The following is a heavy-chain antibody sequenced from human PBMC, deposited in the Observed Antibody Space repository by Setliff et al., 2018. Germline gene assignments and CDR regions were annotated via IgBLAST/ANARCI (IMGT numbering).Heavy chain of an antibody. J-gene: IGHJ4*02. V-gene: IGHV1-69*06. CDR3: SRLVRFCIRTSCQRLSGGEF. CDR2: IIPLLETA. D-gene: IGHD2-2*01. Sequence: SVKVSCKATGYTLSRHYMYWVRQAPGQGLEWMGGIIPLLETAKYAQKFQGRVTITADKSTSTGYMDLRSLGSDDTAVYYCSRLVRFCIRTSCQRLSGGEFWGQGTLVTVSS. CDR1: GYTLSRHY.